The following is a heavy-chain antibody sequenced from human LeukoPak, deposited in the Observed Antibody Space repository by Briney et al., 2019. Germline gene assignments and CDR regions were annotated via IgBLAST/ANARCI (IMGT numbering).Heavy chain of an antibody. V-gene: IGHV3-23*01. CDR3: AKSSPYCRGGSCYSIDY. Sequence: GGSLRLSCAASRFTFSNYAMSWVRQAPGKGLEWVSGISGSGGTTYYADSVKGRFTISRDNSKNTLYLQTNSLRAEDTAVYYCAKSSPYCRGGSCYSIDYWGQGTLVTVSS. CDR2: ISGSGGTT. D-gene: IGHD2-15*01. J-gene: IGHJ4*02. CDR1: RFTFSNYA.